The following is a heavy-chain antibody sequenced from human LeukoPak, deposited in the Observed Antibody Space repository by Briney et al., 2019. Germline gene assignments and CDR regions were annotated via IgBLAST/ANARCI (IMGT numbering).Heavy chain of an antibody. CDR2: IWYDGSNK. CDR1: GFTFSSYG. CDR3: ARVADGILTGYYYFDY. D-gene: IGHD3-9*01. Sequence: GGSLRLSCAASGFTFSSYGMHWVRQAPGKGLEWVAVIWYDGSNKYYADSVKGRFTISRDNSKNTLYLQMNSLRAEDTAVYYCARVADGILTGYYYFDYWGQGTLVTVSS. V-gene: IGHV3-33*01. J-gene: IGHJ4*02.